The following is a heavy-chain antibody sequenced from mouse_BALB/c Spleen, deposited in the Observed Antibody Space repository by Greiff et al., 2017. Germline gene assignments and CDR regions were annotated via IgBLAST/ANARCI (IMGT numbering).Heavy chain of an antibody. CDR3: AREGYDYDDGFAY. V-gene: IGHV5-6-5*01. CDR1: GFTFSSYA. Sequence: EVKVVESGGGLVKPGGSLKLSCAASGFTFSSYAMSWVRQTPEKRLEWVASISSGGSTYYPDSVKGRFTISRDNARNILYLQMSSLRSEDTAMYYCAREGYDYDDGFAYWGQGTLVTVSA. D-gene: IGHD2-4*01. CDR2: ISSGGST. J-gene: IGHJ3*01.